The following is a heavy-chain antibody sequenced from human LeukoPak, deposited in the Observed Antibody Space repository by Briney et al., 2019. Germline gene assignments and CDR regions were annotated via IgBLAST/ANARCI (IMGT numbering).Heavy chain of an antibody. D-gene: IGHD4-17*01. CDR1: GFTFSSYW. CDR3: ARDLISPTVTTGYFFDY. V-gene: IGHV3-7*01. J-gene: IGHJ4*02. CDR2: IKQDGSEK. Sequence: GGSLRLSCAASGFTFSSYWMSWVRQAPGKGLEWVANIKQDGSEKYYVDSVKGRFTISRDNAKNSLYLQMNSLRAEDTAVYYCARDLISPTVTTGYFFDYWSQGTLVTVSS.